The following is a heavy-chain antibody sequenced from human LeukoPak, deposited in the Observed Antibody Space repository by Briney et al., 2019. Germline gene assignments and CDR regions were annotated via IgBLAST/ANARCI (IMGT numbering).Heavy chain of an antibody. CDR3: AKVPYDSSGPFDY. CDR1: GFTFSSYG. CDR2: ISYDGSNK. V-gene: IGHV3-30*18. Sequence: GRSLRLSCAASGFTFSSYGMHWVRQAPGKGLEWVAVISYDGSNKYYADSVKGRFTNSRDNSKNTLYLQMNSLRAEDTAVYYCAKVPYDSSGPFDYWGQGTLVTVSS. D-gene: IGHD3-22*01. J-gene: IGHJ4*02.